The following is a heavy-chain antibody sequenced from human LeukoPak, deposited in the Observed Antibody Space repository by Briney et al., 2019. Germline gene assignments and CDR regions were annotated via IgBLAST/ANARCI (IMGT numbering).Heavy chain of an antibody. Sequence: QPGESLRLSCATSTLTFSSYEMNWIRQAPGKGLEWISYISSSGATIYYADSVKGRFTISRDNAKNSLYLQMNSLRAEDTAVYYCARVITGRPFDSWGQGALVTVSS. J-gene: IGHJ4*02. CDR1: TLTFSSYE. D-gene: IGHD3-10*01. CDR3: ARVITGRPFDS. CDR2: ISSSGATI. V-gene: IGHV3-48*03.